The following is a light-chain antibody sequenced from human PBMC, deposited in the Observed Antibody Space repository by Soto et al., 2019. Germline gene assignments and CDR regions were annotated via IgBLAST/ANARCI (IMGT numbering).Light chain of an antibody. CDR3: QQCNNWPFT. Sequence: EIVLTQSPATLSLYPGERATLSCRASQSVGSSLGWYLQKPGQAPRLLIYDASNRATGIPDRFSGSGSGTDFTLTISSLEPEDFAVYYCQQCNNWPFTFGQGTKLEIK. V-gene: IGKV3-11*01. CDR2: DAS. J-gene: IGKJ2*01. CDR1: QSVGSS.